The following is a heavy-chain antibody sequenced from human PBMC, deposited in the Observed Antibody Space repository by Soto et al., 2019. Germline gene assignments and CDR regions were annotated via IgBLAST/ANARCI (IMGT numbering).Heavy chain of an antibody. D-gene: IGHD2-21*02. V-gene: IGHV1-3*01. J-gene: IGHJ6*02. CDR1: GYTFTSYA. CDR3: ASEYCGGDCYSAARYGMDV. Sequence: QVQLVQSGAEVKKPGASVKVSCKASGYTFTSYAMHWVRQAPGQRLEWMGWINAGNGNTKYSQKFQGRGTITRDTPASTAYMGLSSLRSEDTAVYYCASEYCGGDCYSAARYGMDVWGQGTTVTVSS. CDR2: INAGNGNT.